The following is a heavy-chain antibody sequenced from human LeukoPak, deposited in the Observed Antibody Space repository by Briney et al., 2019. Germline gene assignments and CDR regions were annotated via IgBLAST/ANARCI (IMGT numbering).Heavy chain of an antibody. D-gene: IGHD3-3*01. CDR1: GFTFGKYW. J-gene: IGHJ4*02. CDR2: IKLDGGEK. V-gene: IGHV3-7*03. CDR3: ARDQYDTWSRRGNFDS. Sequence: GGSLRLSCVASGFTFGKYWMSWVRQAPGKGLEWVANIKLDGGEKNYVDSVKGRFTISRDNTKNSLYLQMNSLRAEDTAVFYCARDQYDTWSRRGNFDSWGQGTLVTVSS.